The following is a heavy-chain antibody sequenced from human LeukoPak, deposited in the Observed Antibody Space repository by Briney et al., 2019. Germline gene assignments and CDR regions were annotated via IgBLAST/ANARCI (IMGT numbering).Heavy chain of an antibody. CDR3: TRSDGYGLVGI. CDR2: IYSSGST. Sequence: PSETLSLACSVSGVSISSGSNYWGRIRQPPGKTLEWIGSIYSSGSTYYNSSLKSRVIILIDTSKNHFSLTLSSVTAADTAVYYCTRSDGYGLVGIWGQGTMVTVSS. CDR1: GVSISSGSNY. D-gene: IGHD3-10*01. J-gene: IGHJ3*01. V-gene: IGHV4-39*07.